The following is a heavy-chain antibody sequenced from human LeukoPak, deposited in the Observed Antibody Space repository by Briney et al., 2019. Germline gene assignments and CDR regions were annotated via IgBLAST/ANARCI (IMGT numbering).Heavy chain of an antibody. D-gene: IGHD2-2*01. Sequence: GGSLRLSCAASGFTFSDYYMSWIRQAPGKGLEWVSYISSSGSTIYYADSVKGRFTISKDNAKNSLYLQMNSLRAEDTAVYYCARGDIVVVPAAMDYWGQGTLVTVSS. J-gene: IGHJ4*02. CDR2: ISSSGSTI. CDR3: ARGDIVVVPAAMDY. V-gene: IGHV3-11*04. CDR1: GFTFSDYY.